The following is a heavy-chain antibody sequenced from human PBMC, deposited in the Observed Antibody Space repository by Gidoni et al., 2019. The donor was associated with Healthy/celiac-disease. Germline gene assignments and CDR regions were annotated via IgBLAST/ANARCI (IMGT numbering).Heavy chain of an antibody. D-gene: IGHD4-17*01. V-gene: IGHV3-74*01. CDR2: INSDGSST. CDR1: GFTFSSYW. CDR3: ARDDGDYYYYYYGMDV. J-gene: IGHJ6*02. Sequence: EVQLVESGGGLVQPGGSLRLSCAASGFTFSSYWMHWVRQAPGKGLVWVSRINSDGSSTSYADSVKGRFTISRDNAKNTLYLQMNSLRAEDTAVYYCARDDGDYYYYYYGMDVWGQGTTVTVSS.